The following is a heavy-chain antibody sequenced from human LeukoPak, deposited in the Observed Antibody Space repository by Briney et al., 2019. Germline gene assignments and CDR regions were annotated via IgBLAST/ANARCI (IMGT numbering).Heavy chain of an antibody. D-gene: IGHD3-22*01. CDR3: ARHIYDSSAYYPDYFDY. CDR1: GYIFTNYW. V-gene: IGHV5-51*01. CDR2: IYPGDSDT. J-gene: IGHJ4*02. Sequence: GESLQISCKGSGYIFTNYWIGWVRQMPGKGLVWMGNIYPGDSDTRYSPSFQGQVTISADKSISTAYLQWSSLKASDTAMYYCARHIYDSSAYYPDYFDYWGQGTLVTVSS.